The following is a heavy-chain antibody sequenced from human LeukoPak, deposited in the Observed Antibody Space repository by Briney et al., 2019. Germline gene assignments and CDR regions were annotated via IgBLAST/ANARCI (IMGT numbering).Heavy chain of an antibody. CDR3: ARPGSGTYYGAFDI. CDR1: GYSFTSYW. J-gene: IGHJ3*02. D-gene: IGHD1-26*01. CDR2: FYPGDSDT. V-gene: IGHV5-51*01. Sequence: GDSLKLPCKGSGYSFTSYWFAWVRQLPGKGLEWMGIFYPGDSDTKYSPSFQGQVTISADKSIATAYLQWSSLKASDTAMYYCARPGSGTYYGAFDIWGQGTMVTVSS.